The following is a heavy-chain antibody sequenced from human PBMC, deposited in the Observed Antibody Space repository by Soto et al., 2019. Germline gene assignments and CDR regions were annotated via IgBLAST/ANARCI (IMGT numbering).Heavy chain of an antibody. CDR3: ARGLRFGEIDY. D-gene: IGHD3-10*01. V-gene: IGHV3-13*01. CDR1: GFTFSSYD. J-gene: IGHJ4*02. CDR2: IGTAGDT. Sequence: EVQLVESVGGLVQPGGSLRLSCAASGFTFSSYDMHWVRQATGKGLEWVSAIGTAGDTYYPGSVKGRFTISRENAKNSLYLQMNSLRAGDTAVYYCARGLRFGEIDYWGQGTLVTVSS.